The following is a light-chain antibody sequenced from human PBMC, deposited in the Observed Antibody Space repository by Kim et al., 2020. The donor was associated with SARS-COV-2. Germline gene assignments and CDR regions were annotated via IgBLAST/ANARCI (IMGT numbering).Light chain of an antibody. CDR2: EDN. CDR1: SGSIASNY. V-gene: IGLV6-57*03. J-gene: IGLJ2*01. CDR3: QSYDSSNPVV. Sequence: NTVTISCTRRSGSIASNYVQWYQPRPGSAPTTVIYEDNQRPSGVPDRFSGSIDSSSNSASLTISGLKTEDEADYYCQSYDSSNPVVFGGGTQLTVL.